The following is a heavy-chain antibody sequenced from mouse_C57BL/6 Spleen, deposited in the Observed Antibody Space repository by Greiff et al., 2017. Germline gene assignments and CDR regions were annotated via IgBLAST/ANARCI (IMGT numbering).Heavy chain of an antibody. J-gene: IGHJ2*01. V-gene: IGHV5-17*01. Sequence: DVHLVESGGGLVKPGGSLKLSCAASGFTFSDYGMHWVRQAPEKGLEWVAYISRGSSTIYYADTVKGRFTISRDNAKNTLYLQMTSLRCEDTAMYYCATRTPFGYWGQGTTLTVSS. CDR1: GFTFSDYG. CDR3: ATRTPFGY. CDR2: ISRGSSTI.